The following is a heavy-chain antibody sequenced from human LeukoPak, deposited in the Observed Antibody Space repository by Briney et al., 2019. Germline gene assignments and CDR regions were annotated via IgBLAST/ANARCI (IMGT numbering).Heavy chain of an antibody. CDR3: ARISTEHDFDY. V-gene: IGHV3-30-3*01. CDR1: GFTFSSYA. CDR2: ISYDGSNK. J-gene: IGHJ4*02. Sequence: PGGSLRLSCAASGFTFSSYAMHWVRQAPGKGLEWVAVISYDGSNKYYADSVKGRFTISRDNSKNTLYLQMNSLRAEDTAVYHCARISTEHDFDYWGQGTLVTVSS. D-gene: IGHD1-14*01.